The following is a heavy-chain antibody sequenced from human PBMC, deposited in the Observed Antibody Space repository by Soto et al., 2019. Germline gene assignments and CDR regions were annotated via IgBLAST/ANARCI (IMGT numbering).Heavy chain of an antibody. CDR2: IGSGDT. J-gene: IGHJ3*01. CDR1: GYSFDSYA. CDR3: ARANDPYGFDL. Sequence: QVQLVQSGATQEKPGASVKVSCEAFGYSFDSYAYSWVRQAPGQGLEWIGMIGSGDTNYAQKLQGRATMTTDTPTNTAYMELRSLRSDDTALYYCARANDPYGFDLWGQGTMVTVSS. V-gene: IGHV1-18*01.